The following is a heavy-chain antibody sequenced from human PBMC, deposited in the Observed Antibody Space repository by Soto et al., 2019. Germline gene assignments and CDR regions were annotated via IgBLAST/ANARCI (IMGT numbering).Heavy chain of an antibody. V-gene: IGHV1-69*13. Sequence: SVKVSCKASGGTFSSYAISWVRQAPGQGLEWMGGIIPIFGTANYAQKFQGRVTITADESTSTAYMELSSLRSEDTAVYYCARDGKDRVGAAFDYWGQGTLVTVSS. D-gene: IGHD1-26*01. J-gene: IGHJ4*02. CDR2: IIPIFGTA. CDR3: ARDGKDRVGAAFDY. CDR1: GGTFSSYA.